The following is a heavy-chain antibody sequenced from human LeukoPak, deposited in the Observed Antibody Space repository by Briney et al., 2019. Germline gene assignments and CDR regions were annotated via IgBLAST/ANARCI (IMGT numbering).Heavy chain of an antibody. V-gene: IGHV5-51*01. CDR3: ARRRVDGGDCSSTSCYSDALDY. D-gene: IGHD2-2*01. J-gene: IGHJ4*02. Sequence: GESLKISWKGSGYSFTSYWIGWGRQMPGKGLEWVGIIYPGDSDTRYSPSFQGQVPISADKSISPAYLQWSSLQASDTAMYYCARRRVDGGDCSSTSCYSDALDYWGQGTLVTVSS. CDR2: IYPGDSDT. CDR1: GYSFTSYW.